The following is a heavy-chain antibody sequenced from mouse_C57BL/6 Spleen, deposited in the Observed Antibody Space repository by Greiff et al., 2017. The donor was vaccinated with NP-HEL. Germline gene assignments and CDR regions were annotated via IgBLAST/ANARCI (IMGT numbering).Heavy chain of an antibody. CDR2: IDPSDSET. Sequence: VQLQQSGAELVRPGSSVKLSCKASGYTFTSYWMHWVKQRPIQGLEWIGNIDPSDSETHYNQKFKDKATLTVDKSSSTAYMQLSSLTSEDSAVYYCARVGYYGSSYHYYFDYWGQGTTLTVSS. D-gene: IGHD1-1*01. J-gene: IGHJ2*01. CDR1: GYTFTSYW. CDR3: ARVGYYGSSYHYYFDY. V-gene: IGHV1-52*01.